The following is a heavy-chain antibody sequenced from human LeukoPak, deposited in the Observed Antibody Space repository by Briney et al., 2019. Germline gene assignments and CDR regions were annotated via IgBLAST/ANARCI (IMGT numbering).Heavy chain of an antibody. Sequence: QTGGSLRLSCAASGFTFDDYAMHWVRQAPGKGLEWVSGISWNSGSIRYADSVKGRFTISRDNAKNSLYLQMNSLRAEDTALYYCAKDIHASSGWYEGGFDPWGQGTLVTVSS. CDR1: GFTFDDYA. CDR2: ISWNSGSI. J-gene: IGHJ5*02. CDR3: AKDIHASSGWYEGGFDP. D-gene: IGHD6-19*01. V-gene: IGHV3-9*01.